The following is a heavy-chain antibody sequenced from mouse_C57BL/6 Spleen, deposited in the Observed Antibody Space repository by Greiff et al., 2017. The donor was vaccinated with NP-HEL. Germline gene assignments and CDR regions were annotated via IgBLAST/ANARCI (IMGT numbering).Heavy chain of an antibody. V-gene: IGHV1-54*01. Sequence: VQLQQSGAELVRPGTSVKVSCKASGYAFTNYLIEWVKQRPGQGLEWIGVINPGSGGTNYNEKFKGKATLTADKSSSTAYMQLSSLTSEDSAVYFCARSKKPYWYFDVWGTGTTVTVSS. CDR2: INPGSGGT. CDR1: GYAFTNYL. J-gene: IGHJ1*03. CDR3: ARSKKPYWYFDV. D-gene: IGHD2-5*01.